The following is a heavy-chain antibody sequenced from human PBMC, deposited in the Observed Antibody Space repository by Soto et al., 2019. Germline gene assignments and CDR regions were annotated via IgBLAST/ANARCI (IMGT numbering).Heavy chain of an antibody. CDR1: GGSFSGYY. CDR2: INHSGST. J-gene: IGHJ4*02. V-gene: IGHV4-34*01. CDR3: ESSGYDTQGYYCAY. D-gene: IGHD5-12*01. Sequence: PSETLSLTCAVYGGSFSGYYWSWIRQPPGKGLEWIGEINHSGSTNYNPSLKSRVTISVDTSKNQFSLKLSSVTAADTAVYYCESSGYDTQGYYCAYWGQGTLVTVSS.